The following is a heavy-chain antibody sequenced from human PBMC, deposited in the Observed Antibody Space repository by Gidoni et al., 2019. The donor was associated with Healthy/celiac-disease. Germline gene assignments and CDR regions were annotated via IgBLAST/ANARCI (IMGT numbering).Heavy chain of an antibody. CDR1: GFTFSSYG. CDR2: ISYDGSNK. J-gene: IGHJ6*03. V-gene: IGHV3-30*18. CDR3: AKEFAPPTVKGYYYYYMDV. Sequence: QVQLVESGGGVVQPGRSLRLSCAASGFTFSSYGLHWVRQAPGKGLEWVAVISYDGSNKYYADAVKGRFTISRDNSKNTLYLQMNSLRAEDTAVYYCAKEFAPPTVKGYYYYYMDVWGKGTTVTVSS.